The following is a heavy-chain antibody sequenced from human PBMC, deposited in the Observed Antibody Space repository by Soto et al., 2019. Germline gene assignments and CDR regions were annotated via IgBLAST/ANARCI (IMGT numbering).Heavy chain of an antibody. Sequence: QVQLMQSGAEVKKPGASVKGSCMASGDTFTEYYIHWVRQAPGQGLEWMGTVNPSGGHTTYAQHFLGRVTMTRDTATSTLYMELTSLTSEDTAVYYCARGGHVVVVTAALDYWGQGTLVTVSS. J-gene: IGHJ4*02. CDR1: GDTFTEYY. CDR3: ARGGHVVVVTAALDY. D-gene: IGHD2-21*02. V-gene: IGHV1-46*01. CDR2: VNPSGGHT.